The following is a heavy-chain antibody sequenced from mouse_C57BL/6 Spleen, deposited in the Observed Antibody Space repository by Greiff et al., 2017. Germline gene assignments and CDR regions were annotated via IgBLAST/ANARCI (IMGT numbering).Heavy chain of an antibody. D-gene: IGHD4-1*01. CDR1: GFSLTSYG. J-gene: IGHJ2*01. CDR2: IWSGGST. Sequence: VQLQQSGPGLVQPSQSLSITCTVSGFSLTSYGVHWVRQSPGKGLEWLGVIWSGGSTDYNAAFISGLSISKDNSKSQVFFKMNSLQADDTAIYYCARNGAGTNYFDYWGQGTTLTVSS. V-gene: IGHV2-2*01. CDR3: ARNGAGTNYFDY.